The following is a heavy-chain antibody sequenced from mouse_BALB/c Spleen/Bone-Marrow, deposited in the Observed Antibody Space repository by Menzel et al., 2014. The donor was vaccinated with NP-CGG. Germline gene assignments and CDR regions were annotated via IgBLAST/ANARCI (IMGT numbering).Heavy chain of an antibody. D-gene: IGHD2-3*01. CDR2: INPSNGRT. CDR1: GYTFTSYW. CDR3: ARSDGYYPYYYAMDY. Sequence: QVQLQQSGAELVKPGASVKLSCKASGYTFTSYWMHWVKQRPGQGLEWIGEINPSNGRTNYNEKFKSKATLTADKSSSTSFKRHSSLTSEDSAVYYCARSDGYYPYYYAMDYWGQGTSVTVSS. J-gene: IGHJ4*01. V-gene: IGHV1S81*02.